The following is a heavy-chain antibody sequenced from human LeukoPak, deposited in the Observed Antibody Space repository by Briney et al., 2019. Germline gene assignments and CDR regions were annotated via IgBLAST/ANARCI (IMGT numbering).Heavy chain of an antibody. Sequence: GGSLRLSCAVSGFSFNNYGMHWVRQAPGKGLEWVAVISYDGSNKFHADSVKGRFTISRDNSKNTLYLQMNSLRAEDTAVYYCAKDIYGDYVSYFDYWGQGTLVTVSS. J-gene: IGHJ4*02. CDR1: GFSFNNYG. V-gene: IGHV3-30*18. D-gene: IGHD4-17*01. CDR3: AKDIYGDYVSYFDY. CDR2: ISYDGSNK.